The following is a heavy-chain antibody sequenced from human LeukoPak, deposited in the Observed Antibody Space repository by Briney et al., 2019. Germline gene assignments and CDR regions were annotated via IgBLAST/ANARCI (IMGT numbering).Heavy chain of an antibody. CDR1: GFNFNDHY. D-gene: IGHD2-21*02. V-gene: IGHV3-11*04. CDR3: ARAHFVTNYFDS. J-gene: IGHJ4*02. CDR2: ISSTGSTT. Sequence: TGGSLRHSCAASGFNFNDHYMSWIRQAPGKGLEWISYISSTGSTTYSADSVKGRFTISRDNAKNSLYLQLNYLTAEDTAVYYCARAHFVTNYFDSWGQGTLVTVSS.